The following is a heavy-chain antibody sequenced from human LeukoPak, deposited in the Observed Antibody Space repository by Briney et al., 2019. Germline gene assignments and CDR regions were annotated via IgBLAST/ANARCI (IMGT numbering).Heavy chain of an antibody. CDR1: GGTFSSYA. Sequence: SVKVSCKASGGTFSSYAISWVRQAPGQGLEWMGGIIPIFGTANYAQKFQGRVTITTDESTSTAYMELNSLRSEDTAVYYCARTEVQSPYSGSYLYYFDYWGQGTLVTVSS. V-gene: IGHV1-69*05. CDR2: IIPIFGTA. J-gene: IGHJ4*02. CDR3: ARTEVQSPYSGSYLYYFDY. D-gene: IGHD1-26*01.